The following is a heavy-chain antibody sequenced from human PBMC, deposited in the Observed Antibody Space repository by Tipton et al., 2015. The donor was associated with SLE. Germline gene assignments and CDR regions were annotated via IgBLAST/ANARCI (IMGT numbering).Heavy chain of an antibody. CDR1: GGSISSYY. D-gene: IGHD3-16*01. Sequence: TLSLTCTVSGGSISSYYWGWIRQPPGKGLEWIGSIYYSGCTYYNPSLKSRVTISVDTSKNQFSLKLSSVTAADTAVYYCARHGTPLGPRVDYWGQGTLVTVSS. CDR3: ARHGTPLGPRVDY. J-gene: IGHJ4*02. V-gene: IGHV4-39*01. CDR2: IYYSGCT.